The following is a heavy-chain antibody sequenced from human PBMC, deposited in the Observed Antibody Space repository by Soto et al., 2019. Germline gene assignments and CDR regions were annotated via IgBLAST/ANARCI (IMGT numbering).Heavy chain of an antibody. CDR3: ARASSWYYNLFNP. V-gene: IGHV4-59*01. Sequence: SETLSLTCTVSGGSISSYYWSWIRQPPGKGLEWIGYIYYSGSTNYNPSLKSRVTISVDTSKNQFSLKLSSVTAADTAVYYCARASSWYYNLFNPCGQGTLVTVSS. CDR2: IYYSGST. CDR1: GGSISSYY. J-gene: IGHJ5*02. D-gene: IGHD6-13*01.